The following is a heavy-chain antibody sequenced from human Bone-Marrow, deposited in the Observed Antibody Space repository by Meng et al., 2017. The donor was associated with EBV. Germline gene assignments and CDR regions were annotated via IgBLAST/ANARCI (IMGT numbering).Heavy chain of an antibody. CDR1: GFTFSDYY. J-gene: IGHJ4*02. CDR3: AKNPITMIVVVNQYFDY. Sequence: QVQLVESGGGLVKPGGSLGLSCAASGFTFSDYYMSWIRQAPGKGLEWVSYISSSGSTIYYADSVKGRFTISRDNAKNTLYLQMNSLRAEDTAVYYCAKNPITMIVVVNQYFDYWGQGTLVTSPQ. CDR2: ISSSGSTI. D-gene: IGHD3-22*01. V-gene: IGHV3-11*01.